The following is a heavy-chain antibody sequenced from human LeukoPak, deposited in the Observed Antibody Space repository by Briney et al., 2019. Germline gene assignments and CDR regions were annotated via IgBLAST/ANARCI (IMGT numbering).Heavy chain of an antibody. CDR2: ISSSGSAI. J-gene: IGHJ4*02. D-gene: IGHD6-19*01. CDR3: ARGGSLGY. V-gene: IGHV3-48*03. Sequence: GGSLRLSCAASGFTFSSYEMNWVRQAPGKGLEWVSKISSSGSAIYYADSVKGRFTISRDNPKSSLYPQMNSLRVEDTAIYYCARGGSLGYWGQGTLVTVSS. CDR1: GFTFSSYE.